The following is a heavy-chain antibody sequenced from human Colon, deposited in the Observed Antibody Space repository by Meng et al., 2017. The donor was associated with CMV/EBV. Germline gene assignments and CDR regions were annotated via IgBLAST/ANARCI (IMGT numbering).Heavy chain of an antibody. J-gene: IGHJ3*02. Sequence: SETLSLTCTVSGGSISSYYWSWIRQPAGKGLEWIGRIYTSGSTNYNPSLKSRVTMSVDTSKNQFSLKLSSVTAADTAVYFCATSSRDIEVFDMWGQGTKVTVSS. V-gene: IGHV4-4*07. CDR1: GGSISSYY. D-gene: IGHD1-14*01. CDR2: IYTSGST. CDR3: ATSSRDIEVFDM.